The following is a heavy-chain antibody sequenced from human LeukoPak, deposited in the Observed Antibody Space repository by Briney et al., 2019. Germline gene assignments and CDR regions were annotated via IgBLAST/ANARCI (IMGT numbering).Heavy chain of an antibody. Sequence: ASVKVSCKASGGTFSSYAISWVRQAPGQGLEWMGRIIPILGIANYAQKFQGRVTITADKSTSTAYMELSSLRSEDTAVYYCARDPGYSSTALYFDYWGQGTLVTVSS. CDR1: GGTFSSYA. CDR3: ARDPGYSSTALYFDY. J-gene: IGHJ4*02. V-gene: IGHV1-69*04. D-gene: IGHD6-13*01. CDR2: IIPILGIA.